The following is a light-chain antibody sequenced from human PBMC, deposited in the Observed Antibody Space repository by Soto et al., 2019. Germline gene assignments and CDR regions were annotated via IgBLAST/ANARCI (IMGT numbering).Light chain of an antibody. Sequence: SYELTQPPSMSVAPGQTARVTCGGNNIGSKSVHWYQQKPGQAPVLVVYDDTDRPSGIPERFSGSNSGNTATLTISRVDAGDEADYYCHVWDSGSDHHVFGSGPKLTVL. J-gene: IGLJ1*01. CDR2: DDT. CDR1: NIGSKS. V-gene: IGLV3-21*02. CDR3: HVWDSGSDHHV.